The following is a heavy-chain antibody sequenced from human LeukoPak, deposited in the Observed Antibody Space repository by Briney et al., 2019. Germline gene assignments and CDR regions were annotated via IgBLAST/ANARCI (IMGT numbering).Heavy chain of an antibody. V-gene: IGHV3-21*01. Sequence: GGSLRLSCAASGFTFSSYSMNWVRQAPGKGLEWVSSISSSSSYIYYADSVKGRFTISRDNAKNSLYLQMNSLRAEDTAVYYCTRDKTYYDSSGYYSPRGSYFDYWGQGTLVTVSS. D-gene: IGHD3-22*01. CDR1: GFTFSSYS. CDR2: ISSSSSYI. CDR3: TRDKTYYDSSGYYSPRGSYFDY. J-gene: IGHJ4*02.